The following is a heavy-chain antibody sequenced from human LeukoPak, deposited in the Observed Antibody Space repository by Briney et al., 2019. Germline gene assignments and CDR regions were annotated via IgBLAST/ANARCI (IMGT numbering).Heavy chain of an antibody. Sequence: GGSLRLSCAVSGFTFSSYAMHWVRQAPGKGLEWVAVISYDGSNKYYADSVKGRFTISRDNSKNTLYLQMNSLRAEDTAVYYCARPLVSYYYMDVWGKGTTVTVSS. V-gene: IGHV3-30*17. CDR2: ISYDGSNK. D-gene: IGHD1-26*01. J-gene: IGHJ6*03. CDR3: ARPLVSYYYMDV. CDR1: GFTFSSYA.